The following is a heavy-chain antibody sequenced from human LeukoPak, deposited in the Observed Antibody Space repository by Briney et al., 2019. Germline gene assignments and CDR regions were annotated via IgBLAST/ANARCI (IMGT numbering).Heavy chain of an antibody. CDR1: GFTVSSTY. Sequence: GGSLRLSCAASGFTVSSTYMSRVRQAPGKGLEWVSVIYSDAITYYANSVKGRFTISRDNFKSILYLEMNSLRVEDTAVYYCARRLSTGYYEFWGQGTLVTVSS. CDR2: IYSDAIT. CDR3: ARRLSTGYYEF. J-gene: IGHJ4*02. V-gene: IGHV3-66*01. D-gene: IGHD3-9*01.